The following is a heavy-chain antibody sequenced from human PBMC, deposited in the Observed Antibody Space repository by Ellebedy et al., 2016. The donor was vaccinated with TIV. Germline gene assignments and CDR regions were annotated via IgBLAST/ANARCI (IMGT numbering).Heavy chain of an antibody. Sequence: GESLKISCEGLGYRFATYWIGWVRQMPGKGLEYMGIIYPGDSDTTYSPSFQGHVTISADKSISTAYLQWSSLQASDTAIYYCARSHSGYSPFDYWGQGTLVTVSS. V-gene: IGHV5-51*01. J-gene: IGHJ4*02. CDR2: IYPGDSDT. CDR1: GYRFATYW. CDR3: ARSHSGYSPFDY. D-gene: IGHD5-12*01.